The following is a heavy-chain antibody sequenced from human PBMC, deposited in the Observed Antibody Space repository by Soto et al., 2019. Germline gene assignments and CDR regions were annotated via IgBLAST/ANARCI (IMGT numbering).Heavy chain of an antibody. CDR1: GFTFSGSA. V-gene: IGHV3-73*02. J-gene: IGHJ4*02. Sequence: EVQLVESGGGLVQPGGSLKLSCAASGFTFSGSAMHWVRQASGKGLEWVGRIRSKANSYATAYAASVKGRFTISREDSKNTAYLQMNSLKTEATAVYYCLAIVGATNELAALVWGQGTLVTVSS. CDR3: LAIVGATNELAALV. CDR2: IRSKANSYAT. D-gene: IGHD1-26*01.